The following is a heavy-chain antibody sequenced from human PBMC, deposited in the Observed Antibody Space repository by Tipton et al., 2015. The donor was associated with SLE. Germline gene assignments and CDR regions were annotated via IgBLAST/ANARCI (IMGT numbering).Heavy chain of an antibody. J-gene: IGHJ4*02. Sequence: TLSLTCSVTGYSISSGYYWGWIRQPPGRGLEWIGSFHHKGSSYYSPSLGSRVTISGDTSRNQFSLTLSSVTAADTAVYYCTKDAASWSRDYWGQGTLVTVSS. CDR2: FHHKGSS. V-gene: IGHV4-38-2*02. D-gene: IGHD6-13*01. CDR1: GYSISSGYY. CDR3: TKDAASWSRDY.